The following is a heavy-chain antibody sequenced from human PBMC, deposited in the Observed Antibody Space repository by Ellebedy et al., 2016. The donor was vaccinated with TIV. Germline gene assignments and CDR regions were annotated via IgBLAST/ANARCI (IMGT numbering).Heavy chain of an antibody. D-gene: IGHD2-21*01. CDR2: IYTSGST. J-gene: IGHJ3*02. Sequence: SETLSLTXTVSGGSISSGSYYWSWIRQPAGKGLEWIGRIYTSGSTNYNPSLKSRVTMSVDTSKNQFSLKLSSVTAADTAVYYCARGVRLLWWARHAFDIWGQGTMVTVSS. CDR3: ARGVRLLWWARHAFDI. CDR1: GGSISSGSYY. V-gene: IGHV4-61*02.